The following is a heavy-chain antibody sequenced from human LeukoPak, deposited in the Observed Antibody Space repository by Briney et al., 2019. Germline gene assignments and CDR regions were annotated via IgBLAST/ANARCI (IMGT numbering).Heavy chain of an antibody. CDR2: ISSSGSTI. J-gene: IGHJ4*02. CDR3: ARDLNRRVFTDY. V-gene: IGHV3-48*03. Sequence: PGGSLRLSCAASGFTFSSYEMNWVRQAPGKGLEWVSYISSSGSTIYYADSVKGRFTISRDNAKNSLYLQMNSLRAEDTAVYYCARDLNRRVFTDYWGQGTLVTVSS. CDR1: GFTFSSYE.